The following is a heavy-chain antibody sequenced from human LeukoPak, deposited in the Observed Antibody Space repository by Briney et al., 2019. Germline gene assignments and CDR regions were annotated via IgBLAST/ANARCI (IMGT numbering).Heavy chain of an antibody. J-gene: IGHJ4*02. Sequence: PSETLSLTCTVSGGSISGYYWSWIRQPAGKGLEWIGRIYPSGTTNYNPSLRSRVTMSVDTSKNQFSLKLSSVTAADTAMYYCARVVRYSSGWYYFDYWGQGTLVTVSS. CDR3: ARVVRYSSGWYYFDY. CDR1: GGSISGYY. D-gene: IGHD6-19*01. V-gene: IGHV4-4*07. CDR2: IYPSGTT.